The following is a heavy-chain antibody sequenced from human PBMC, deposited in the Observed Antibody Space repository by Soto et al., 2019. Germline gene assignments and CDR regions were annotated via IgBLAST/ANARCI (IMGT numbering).Heavy chain of an antibody. D-gene: IGHD6-19*01. CDR1: GFDFTTYS. Sequence: GGSLRLSCEASGFDFTTYSMDWVRQAPGKGLEWVAYINYKTTTMYYADSVKGRFTISRDKAKNTLYLQMNSLRDEDTAVYYCARAPVDYGMDVWGQGTTVTVSS. V-gene: IGHV3-48*02. J-gene: IGHJ6*02. CDR2: INYKTTTM. CDR3: ARAPVDYGMDV.